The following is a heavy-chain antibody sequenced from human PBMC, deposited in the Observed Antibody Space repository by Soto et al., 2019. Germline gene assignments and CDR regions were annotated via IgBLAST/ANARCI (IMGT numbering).Heavy chain of an antibody. Sequence: GSLRLSCAASGFIFSSYSMNWVRQAPGKGLEWVSLVSYDSNYIYYADSVKGRFTISRDNAKNSVYLQMNSLRAEDTAVYYCARERGWQLYFDYWGQGALVTVSS. D-gene: IGHD6-13*01. J-gene: IGHJ4*02. CDR3: ARERGWQLYFDY. V-gene: IGHV3-21*01. CDR1: GFIFSSYS. CDR2: VSYDSNYI.